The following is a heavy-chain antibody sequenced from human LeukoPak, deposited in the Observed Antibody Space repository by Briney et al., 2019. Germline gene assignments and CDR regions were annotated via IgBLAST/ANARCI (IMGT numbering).Heavy chain of an antibody. Sequence: GGSLRLSCAASGFTFSDYYMSWIRQAPGKGLEWVSYISSSGSTIYYADSVKGRFTIYRDNAKNSLYLQMNSLRAEDTAVYYCASSDYYDSSGYAWWGQGTLVTVSS. CDR2: ISSSGSTI. CDR1: GFTFSDYY. V-gene: IGHV3-11*01. J-gene: IGHJ1*01. D-gene: IGHD3-22*01. CDR3: ASSDYYDSSGYAW.